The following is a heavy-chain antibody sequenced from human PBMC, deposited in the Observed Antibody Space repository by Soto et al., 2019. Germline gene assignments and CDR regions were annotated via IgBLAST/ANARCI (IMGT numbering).Heavy chain of an antibody. V-gene: IGHV5-51*01. CDR3: ARHRGDTGWQPFDY. D-gene: IGHD6-19*01. Sequence: GESIKISCKGSGYRFTTHVSARVRQIPGKSVELLGIIYHSDSDTRYSRSFQGQVSISADKSISTAYLQWSSLKASDTAMYFCARHRGDTGWQPFDYWGQGTLVTVSS. CDR2: IYHSDSDT. J-gene: IGHJ4*02. CDR1: GYRFTTHV.